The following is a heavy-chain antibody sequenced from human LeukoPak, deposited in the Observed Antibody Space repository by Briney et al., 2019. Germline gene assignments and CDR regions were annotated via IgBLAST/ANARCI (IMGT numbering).Heavy chain of an antibody. D-gene: IGHD1-20*01. CDR1: GCTFSSYA. CDR3: AFTEPPITGIPRYYFDY. CDR2: IIPIFGTA. J-gene: IGHJ4*02. Sequence: ASVKVSCTASGCTFSSYAISWVRQAPGQGLEWMGRIIPIFGTANYAQKFQGRVTITADKSTSTAYMELSSLRSEDTAVYYCAFTEPPITGIPRYYFDYWGQGTLVTVSS. V-gene: IGHV1-69*06.